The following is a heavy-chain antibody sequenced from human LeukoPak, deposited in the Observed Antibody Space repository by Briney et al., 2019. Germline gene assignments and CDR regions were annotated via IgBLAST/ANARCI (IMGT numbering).Heavy chain of an antibody. CDR3: ARLRFGELLYDY. CDR1: GYTFTSYG. Sequence: ASVKVSCKASGYTFTSYGISWVRQAPGQGLEWMGWISAYNGSTNYAQKLQGRVTMTTDTSTSTAYMELRSLRSDDTAVYYCARLRFGELLYDYWGQGTLVTVSS. CDR2: ISAYNGST. D-gene: IGHD3-10*01. J-gene: IGHJ4*02. V-gene: IGHV1-18*01.